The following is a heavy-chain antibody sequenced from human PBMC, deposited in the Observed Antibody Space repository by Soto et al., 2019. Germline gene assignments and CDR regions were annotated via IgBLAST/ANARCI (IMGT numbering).Heavy chain of an antibody. CDR3: ASNDYGDYGLEPWYFDL. D-gene: IGHD4-17*01. CDR1: GGSISSYY. Sequence: SETLSLTCTVSGGSISSYYWSWIRQPPGKGLEWIGYIYYSGSTNYNPSLKSRVTISVDTSKNQFSLKLSSVTAADTAVYYCASNDYGDYGLEPWYFDLWGRGTLVTVSS. V-gene: IGHV4-59*01. CDR2: IYYSGST. J-gene: IGHJ2*01.